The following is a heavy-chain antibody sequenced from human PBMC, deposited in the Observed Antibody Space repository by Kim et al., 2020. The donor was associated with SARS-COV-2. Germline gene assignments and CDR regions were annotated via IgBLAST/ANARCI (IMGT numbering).Heavy chain of an antibody. CDR2: IGVGGDT. D-gene: IGHD2-8*01. Sequence: GGSLRLSCVGSGFTLNNYAMTWVRQAPGKELEWVSLIGVGGDTHYTESFKGRFTVSRDNSKNTLYLQMNCLRAEDTAIYYCAKGATDGYTPLDRWGQGTL. CDR3: AKGATDGYTPLDR. J-gene: IGHJ5*02. CDR1: GFTLNNYA. V-gene: IGHV3-23*01.